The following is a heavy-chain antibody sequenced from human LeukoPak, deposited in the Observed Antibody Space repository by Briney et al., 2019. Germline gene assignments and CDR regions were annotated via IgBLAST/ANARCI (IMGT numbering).Heavy chain of an antibody. CDR2: IYYSGSN. Sequence: PSETLSLTCTVSGGSISGHYWSWLRQPPGKGLEWIGYIYYSGSNNYKPSLKSRATIPVDTSMGQFSLKLSSVTAADTAVYYCARLHADTSLTPYYYYIYVWGKGTTVTVSS. D-gene: IGHD3-16*01. CDR1: GGSISGHY. CDR3: ARLHADTSLTPYYYYIYV. V-gene: IGHV4-59*08. J-gene: IGHJ6*03.